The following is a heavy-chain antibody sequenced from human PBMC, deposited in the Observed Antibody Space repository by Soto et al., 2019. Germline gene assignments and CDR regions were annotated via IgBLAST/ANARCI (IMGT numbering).Heavy chain of an antibody. CDR1: GYTFTNYA. CDR3: ASVSGCYLPDY. CDR2: INAGNGNT. V-gene: IGHV1-3*05. Sequence: QVQLVQSGAEEKKPGASVKVSCKASGYTFTNYATHWVRQAPGQRLEWMGWINAGNGNTKYSQKFQGRVTITRDTSASIAYMELSSLRSEDTAVYYCASVSGCYLPDYWGQGTLVTVSS. D-gene: IGHD6-19*01. J-gene: IGHJ4*02.